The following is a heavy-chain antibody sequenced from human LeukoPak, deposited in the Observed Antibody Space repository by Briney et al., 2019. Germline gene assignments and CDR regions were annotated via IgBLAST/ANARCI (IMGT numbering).Heavy chain of an antibody. CDR2: IRYDGSNK. D-gene: IGHD4-17*01. CDR3: ANPPRDSTVTTIY. J-gene: IGHJ4*02. V-gene: IGHV3-30*02. Sequence: GGSLRLSCAASGFTFSSYGMHWVRQAPGKGLEWVAFIRYDGSNKYYADSVKGRFTISRDNAKNSLYLQMNSLRAEDTAVYYCANPPRDSTVTTIYWGQGTLVTVSS. CDR1: GFTFSSYG.